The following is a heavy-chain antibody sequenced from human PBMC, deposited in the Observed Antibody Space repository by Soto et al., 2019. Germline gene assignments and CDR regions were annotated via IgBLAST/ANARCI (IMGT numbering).Heavy chain of an antibody. V-gene: IGHV1-69*12. CDR3: ARGQRSGTYYYYGMDV. J-gene: IGHJ6*02. D-gene: IGHD6-19*01. CDR2: IIPIFGTA. CDR1: GGTFSSYA. Sequence: QVQLVQSGAEVKKPGSSVKVSCKASGGTFSSYAISWVRQAPGQGLAWMGGIIPIFGTANYAQKFQGRVTITADEYTSTAYMELSSLRSEDTAVYYCARGQRSGTYYYYGMDVWGQGTTVTVSS.